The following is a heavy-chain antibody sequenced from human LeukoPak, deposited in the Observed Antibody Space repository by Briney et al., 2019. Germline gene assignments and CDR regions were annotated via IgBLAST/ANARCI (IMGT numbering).Heavy chain of an antibody. J-gene: IGHJ4*02. CDR2: ISGSGGST. CDR3: AKDSYYDSSGYYYPADY. CDR1: GFTFSSYA. D-gene: IGHD3-22*01. Sequence: GGSLRLSCAASGFTFSSYAMSWVRQAPGKGLEWASAISGSGGSTYYADSVKGRFTISRDNSKNTLYLQMNSLRAEDTAVYYCAKDSYYDSSGYYYPADYWGQGTLVTVSS. V-gene: IGHV3-23*01.